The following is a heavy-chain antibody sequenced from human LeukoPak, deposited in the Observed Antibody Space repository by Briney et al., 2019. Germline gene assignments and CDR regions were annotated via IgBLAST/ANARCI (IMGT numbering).Heavy chain of an antibody. D-gene: IGHD5-24*01. V-gene: IGHV4-59*01. CDR3: ARKDGDY. J-gene: IGHJ4*02. CDR2: MYYSGST. Sequence: ASETLSLTCTVSGASISSYHWSGIRQPPGKGLEWIGYMYYSGSTNYNPSLKSRVTMSLDTSKNQFSLKLRSVTAADTAIYYCARKDGDYWGQGTLVTVSS. CDR1: GASISSYH.